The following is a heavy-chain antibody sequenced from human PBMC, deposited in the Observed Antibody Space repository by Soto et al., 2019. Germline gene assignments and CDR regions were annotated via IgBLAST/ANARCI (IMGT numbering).Heavy chain of an antibody. Sequence: EASVKVSCKASGGTFSSYAISWVRQAPGQGLEWMGGIIPIFGTANYAQKFQGRVTITADESTSTAYMELSSLRSEDTAVYYCARGSSGSYYGFSPFDYWGQGTLVTVSS. V-gene: IGHV1-69*13. J-gene: IGHJ4*02. CDR2: IIPIFGTA. CDR1: GGTFSSYA. CDR3: ARGSSGSYYGFSPFDY. D-gene: IGHD1-26*01.